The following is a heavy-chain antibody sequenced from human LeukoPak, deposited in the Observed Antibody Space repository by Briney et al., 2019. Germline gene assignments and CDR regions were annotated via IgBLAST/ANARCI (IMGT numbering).Heavy chain of an antibody. CDR3: AKVQRPLDGADY. CDR1: GGSINSYY. Sequence: SETLSLTCTVSGGSINSYYWSWIRQPPGKGLEWIGYIYYSGSTYYNPSLKSRVTISVDTSKNLFSLKLSSVIAADTAVYYCAKVQRPLDGADYWGQGTLVTVSS. J-gene: IGHJ4*02. V-gene: IGHV4-59*01. D-gene: IGHD1-1*01. CDR2: IYYSGST.